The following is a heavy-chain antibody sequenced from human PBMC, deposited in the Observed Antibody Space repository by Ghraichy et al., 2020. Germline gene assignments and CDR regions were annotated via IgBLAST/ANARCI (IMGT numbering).Heavy chain of an antibody. CDR1: GFTFSSYG. CDR2: IWFDGSNK. D-gene: IGHD3-22*01. J-gene: IGHJ4*02. V-gene: IGHV3-33*01. Sequence: LSLTCAASGFTFSSYGMHWVRQAPGKGLEWVAAIWFDGSNKYYADSVEGRFTISRDNSKNTLYLQMNSLRAEDTAVYYCARFYDRSGYYGPFDYWGQGTLVTVSS. CDR3: ARFYDRSGYYGPFDY.